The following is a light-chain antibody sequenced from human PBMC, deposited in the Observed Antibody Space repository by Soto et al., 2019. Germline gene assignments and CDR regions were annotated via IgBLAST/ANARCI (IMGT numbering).Light chain of an antibody. CDR1: TIDISTYNY. Sequence: QSALTQPAAVSGSPGESITISCTGTTIDISTYNYVSWFQQYSGKAPKVLIYEVNNRPSGVSSRFSGSKSGNSASLTISGLQAEDEADDYGNSMTISSTSRYVFGTGTKLIVL. CDR2: EVN. J-gene: IGLJ1*01. CDR3: NSMTISSTSRYV. V-gene: IGLV2-14*01.